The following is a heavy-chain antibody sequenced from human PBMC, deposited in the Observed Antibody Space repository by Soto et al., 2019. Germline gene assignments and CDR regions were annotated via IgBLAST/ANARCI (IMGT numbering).Heavy chain of an antibody. CDR3: ARRLGSFPTANLDF. Sequence: PGGSLRLSCEASGFPFGDYYMSLIRQSPERGLEWLSFLSSSSRFTKYADSVRGRFTISRDNAKNALYLQMNSLRAEDTAVYYCARRLGSFPTANLDFWGPGTLVTFSS. CDR1: GFPFGDYY. CDR2: LSSSSRFT. J-gene: IGHJ1*01. V-gene: IGHV3-11*06. D-gene: IGHD1-1*01.